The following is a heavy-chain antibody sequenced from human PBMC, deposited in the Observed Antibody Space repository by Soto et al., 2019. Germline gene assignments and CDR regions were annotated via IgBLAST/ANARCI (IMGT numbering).Heavy chain of an antibody. V-gene: IGHV1-46*01. CDR2: INPSTGIT. CDR3: ARGSYSDY. Sequence: QVQLVQSGAEVRKPGASVKVSCKASGYTFTSYYMNWVRQAPGQGLEWMGTINPSTGITTYAQKFQGRITLTRDTSTSTIYMEMSRLTSEDTAVYYCARGSYSDYWGQGTLVTVSS. J-gene: IGHJ4*02. CDR1: GYTFTSYY. D-gene: IGHD3-16*01.